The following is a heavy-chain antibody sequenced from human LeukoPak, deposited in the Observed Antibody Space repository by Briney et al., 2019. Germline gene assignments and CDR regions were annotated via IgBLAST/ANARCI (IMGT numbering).Heavy chain of an antibody. CDR2: ISSSSSFI. D-gene: IGHD6-13*01. CDR3: ARDIGISNSWPYFDF. Sequence: GGSLRLFCAASGFTFSSHTVTWVRQAPGRGLEWVSSISSSSSFIHYADSVRGRFTISRDNAKKSLYLQMNSLRAEDTAVYYCARDIGISNSWPYFDFWGRGTLVTVSS. J-gene: IGHJ4*02. CDR1: GFTFSSHT. V-gene: IGHV3-21*01.